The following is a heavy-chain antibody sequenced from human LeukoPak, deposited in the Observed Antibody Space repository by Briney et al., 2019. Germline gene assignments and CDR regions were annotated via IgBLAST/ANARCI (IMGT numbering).Heavy chain of an antibody. CDR2: ISSSSSYI. Sequence: GGSLRLSXAASGFTFCSYSMNWVRQAPGKGLEWVSSISSSSSYIYYADSVKGRFTISRDNAKNSLYLQMNSLRAEDTAVYYCARGSLKQLVKIYYFDYWGQGTLVTVSS. V-gene: IGHV3-21*01. D-gene: IGHD6-6*01. CDR3: ARGSLKQLVKIYYFDY. J-gene: IGHJ4*02. CDR1: GFTFCSYS.